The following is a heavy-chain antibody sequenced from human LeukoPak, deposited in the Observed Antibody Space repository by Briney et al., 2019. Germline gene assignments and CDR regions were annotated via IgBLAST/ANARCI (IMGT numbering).Heavy chain of an antibody. CDR1: GFTFSDYY. J-gene: IGHJ4*02. Sequence: GGSLRLSCAASGFTFSDYYMSWIRQAPGKGLEWVSYISSSGSTIYYADSVKGRFTNSRDNAKNSLYLQMNSLRAEDMAVYYCARIWDKNYYDSSGYYPFDYWGQGTLVTVSS. D-gene: IGHD3-22*01. CDR3: ARIWDKNYYDSSGYYPFDY. CDR2: ISSSGSTI. V-gene: IGHV3-11*04.